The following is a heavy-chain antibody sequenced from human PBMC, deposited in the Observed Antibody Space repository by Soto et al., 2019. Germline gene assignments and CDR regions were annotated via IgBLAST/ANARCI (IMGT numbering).Heavy chain of an antibody. CDR1: GGSVSSGDYY. CDR2: IYYTGGT. V-gene: IGHV4-61*08. Sequence: QVQLQESGPGLVKPSETLSLTCTVSGGSVSSGDYYWSWIRQPPGKGLEWIGYIYYTGGTNYNPSLTSRVTISKDTSKNEFSLKLTSVTAADTAVYYCARAYCSGGSCYYLDYWGQGTLVTVSS. D-gene: IGHD2-15*01. CDR3: ARAYCSGGSCYYLDY. J-gene: IGHJ4*02.